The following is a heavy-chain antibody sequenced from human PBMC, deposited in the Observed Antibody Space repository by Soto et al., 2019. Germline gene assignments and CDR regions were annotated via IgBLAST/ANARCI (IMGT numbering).Heavy chain of an antibody. J-gene: IGHJ4*02. D-gene: IGHD2-2*01. V-gene: IGHV4-30-2*01. CDR3: AGLGYCSSITCYVAY. CDR1: GGSISSGGYS. Sequence: SETLSLTCAVSGGSISSGGYSWSWIRQPPGKGLEWIGYIYHSGSTYDNPSLKSRPTMAVDTSENQFSLKLNSVTAADTAVYYCAGLGYCSSITCYVAYWGQGTLVTVSS. CDR2: IYHSGST.